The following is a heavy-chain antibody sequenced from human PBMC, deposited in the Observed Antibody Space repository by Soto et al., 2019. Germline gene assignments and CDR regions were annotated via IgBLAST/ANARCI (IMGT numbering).Heavy chain of an antibody. V-gene: IGHV3-15*07. CDR2: IKSKTDGGTT. D-gene: IGHD3-10*01. J-gene: IGHJ4*02. CDR1: GFTFSNAW. CDR3: TTESQHRAYTGPGFGEPHY. Sequence: EVQLVESGGGLVKPGGSLRLSCAASGFTFSNAWMNWVRQAPGKGLEWVGRIKSKTDGGTTDYAAPVKGRFTISRDDSKNTLYLQMNSLKTEDTAVYYCTTESQHRAYTGPGFGEPHYWGQGTLVTVSS.